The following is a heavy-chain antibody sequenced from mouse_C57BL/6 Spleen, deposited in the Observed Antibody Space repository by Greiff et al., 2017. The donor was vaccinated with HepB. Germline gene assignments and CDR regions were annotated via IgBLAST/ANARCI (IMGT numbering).Heavy chain of an antibody. Sequence: VQLQQSGPELVKPGASVKISCKASGYSFTSYYIHWVKQRPGQGLEWIGWIYPGSGNTKYNEKFKGKATLPADTSSSTAYMQRSSLTSEDSAVYYCARDSNDPWYFDVWGTGTTVTVSS. D-gene: IGHD2-12*01. J-gene: IGHJ1*03. CDR2: IYPGSGNT. CDR3: ARDSNDPWYFDV. V-gene: IGHV1-66*01. CDR1: GYSFTSYY.